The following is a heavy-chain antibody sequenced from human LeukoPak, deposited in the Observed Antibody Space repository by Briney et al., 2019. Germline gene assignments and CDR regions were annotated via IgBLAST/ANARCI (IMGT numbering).Heavy chain of an antibody. Sequence: GGSLRLSCAASGFTFSDYYMSWIRQAPGKGLEWVSAISGSGGSTYYADSVKGRFTISRDNSKNTLYLQMNSLRAEDTAIYYCAKPDITAAGLFDYWGQGTLVTVSS. J-gene: IGHJ4*02. CDR1: GFTFSDYY. CDR3: AKPDITAAGLFDY. V-gene: IGHV3-23*01. CDR2: ISGSGGST. D-gene: IGHD6-13*01.